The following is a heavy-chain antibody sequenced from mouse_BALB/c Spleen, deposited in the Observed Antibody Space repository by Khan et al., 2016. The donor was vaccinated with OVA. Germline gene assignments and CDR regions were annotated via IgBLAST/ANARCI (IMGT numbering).Heavy chain of an antibody. CDR1: GFTFTNYG. Sequence: QIQLVQSGPELKKPGETVQISCKASGFTFTNYGMNWVRQAPGKGLKWMGWINTYTGEPTYTDDFKGRFAFSLETSASTAYLPINSLKNEDTAAYFGARVGYNGTMDFWGQGTSVTVSS. CDR2: INTYTGEP. J-gene: IGHJ4*01. CDR3: ARVGYNGTMDF. V-gene: IGHV9-3-1*01. D-gene: IGHD2-14*01.